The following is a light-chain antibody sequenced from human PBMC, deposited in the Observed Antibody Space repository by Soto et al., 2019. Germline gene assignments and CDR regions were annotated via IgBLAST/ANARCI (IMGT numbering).Light chain of an antibody. Sequence: QSVLTQPASVSGAPGQTVTISCTGSSSNIGAGYDVHWYQHLPGTAPKLLIYGNSNRPSGVPDRFSGSKSGTSASLAITGLRAEDEADYYCQSYNSSRSGWVFGGGTKLTVL. J-gene: IGLJ3*02. V-gene: IGLV1-40*01. CDR2: GNS. CDR3: QSYNSSRSGWV. CDR1: SSNIGAGYD.